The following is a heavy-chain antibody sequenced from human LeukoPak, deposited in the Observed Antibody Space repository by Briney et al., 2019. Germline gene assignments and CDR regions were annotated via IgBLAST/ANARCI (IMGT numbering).Heavy chain of an antibody. CDR1: GGSISSYY. V-gene: IGHV4-59*01. D-gene: IGHD3/OR15-3a*01. CDR3: ARTDPRTCFDY. CDR2: IYYSGST. J-gene: IGHJ4*02. Sequence: SETLSLTCTVSGGSISSYYWSWIRQPPGKGLEWIGYIYYSGSTNYNPSLKSRVTISVDTSKNQFSLKLSSVTAADTAVYYCARTDPRTCFDYWGQGTLVTVSS.